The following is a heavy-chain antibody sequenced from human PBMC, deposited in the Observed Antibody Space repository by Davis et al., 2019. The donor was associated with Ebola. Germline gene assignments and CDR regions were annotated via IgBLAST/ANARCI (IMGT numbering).Heavy chain of an antibody. V-gene: IGHV4-34*01. CDR1: GGSFSGYY. Sequence: PSETLSLTCAVYGGSFSGYYWSWIRQPPGKGLEWIGEINHSGSTNYNPSLKSRVTISVDTSKNQFSLKLSSVTAADTAVYYCAREPRAVAGTGRAFDIWGQGTMVTVSS. CDR3: AREPRAVAGTGRAFDI. CDR2: INHSGST. J-gene: IGHJ3*02. D-gene: IGHD6-19*01.